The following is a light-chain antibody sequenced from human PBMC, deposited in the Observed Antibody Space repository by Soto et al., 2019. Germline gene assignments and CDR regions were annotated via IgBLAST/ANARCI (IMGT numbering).Light chain of an antibody. Sequence: IHITPSPSSLFASLRDRVTITCRASQDINDFLVWYQQKPGTVPKLLLYTSSTLKAGVPCRFSGSGSGTDFPLTISRLQDEDVVNYCCQKNNSAPFTFGHGTKVEIK. V-gene: IGKV1-27*01. CDR2: TSS. J-gene: IGKJ3*01. CDR3: QKNNSAPFT. CDR1: QDINDF.